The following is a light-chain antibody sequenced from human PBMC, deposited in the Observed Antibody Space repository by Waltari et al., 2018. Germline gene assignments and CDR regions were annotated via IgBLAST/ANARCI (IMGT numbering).Light chain of an antibody. CDR2: STN. CDR3: ATWDYSLDGQE. J-gene: IGLJ3*02. CDR1: RSNIGAEV. Sequence: QSVLTQPPSASGTPGQRVTITCSGSRSNIGAEVVNWYQVLPGTAPKLLIYSTNQRPSGVPERFSGSKSGTSASLAISGLQSEDEADYYCATWDYSLDGQEFGGGTKLTVL. V-gene: IGLV1-44*01.